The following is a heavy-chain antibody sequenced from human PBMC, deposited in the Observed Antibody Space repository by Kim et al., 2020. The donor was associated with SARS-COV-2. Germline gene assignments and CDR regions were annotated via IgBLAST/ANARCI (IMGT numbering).Heavy chain of an antibody. CDR2: IYYSGST. CDR3: ARQSWLRVFDYWGQGTLVTVSSDYYYYYGMDV. V-gene: IGHV4-39*01. Sequence: SETLSLTCTVSGGSISSSSYYWGWIRQPPGKGLEWIGSIYYSGSTYYNPSLKSRVTISVDTSKNQFSLKLSSVTAADTAVYYCARQSWLRVFDYWGQGTLVTVSSDYYYYYGMDVWGQGTTVTVSS. J-gene: IGHJ6*02. D-gene: IGHD5-12*01. CDR1: GGSISSSSYY.